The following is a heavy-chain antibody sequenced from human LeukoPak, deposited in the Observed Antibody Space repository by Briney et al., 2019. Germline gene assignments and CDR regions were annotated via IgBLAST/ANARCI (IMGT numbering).Heavy chain of an antibody. CDR3: ARGQGATVPQVGKNWFDP. D-gene: IGHD1-26*01. CDR2: VNESGGT. CDR1: IDSFSNYH. V-gene: IGHV4-34*01. Sequence: SETLSLTCAVYIDSFSNYHWNWIRQTPAKGMEWIGEVNESGGTNISPSLRSRVILSVDTSKNQFSLKLISVTVADTAMYYCARGQGATVPQVGKNWFDPWGQGTRVTVSS. J-gene: IGHJ5*02.